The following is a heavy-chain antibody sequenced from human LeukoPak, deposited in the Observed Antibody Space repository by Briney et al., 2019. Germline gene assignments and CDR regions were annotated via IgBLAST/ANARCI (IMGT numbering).Heavy chain of an antibody. D-gene: IGHD1-26*01. CDR1: GFTFSSYA. V-gene: IGHV3-23*01. Sequence: GGSLRLSCTASGFTFSSYAMSWVRQAPGKGLEWVSAISGSGGSTYYADSVKGRFTISRDNSKNTLYLQMNSLRAEDTAVYYCAKGHSRVGATYFDYWGQGTLVTVSS. CDR2: ISGSGGST. J-gene: IGHJ4*02. CDR3: AKGHSRVGATYFDY.